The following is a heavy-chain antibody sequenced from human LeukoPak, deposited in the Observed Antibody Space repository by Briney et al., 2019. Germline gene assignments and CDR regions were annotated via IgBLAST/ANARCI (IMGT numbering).Heavy chain of an antibody. Sequence: SGGSLRLSCAAAGFTFSTFGMSWVRQAPGKGLEWVSTISYNGGGTYYADSVKGRFTISRDNSKNTLYLQMNGLRAEDTAVYYAYSGSGVWGQGTTVTVSS. J-gene: IGHJ6*02. CDR3: YSGSGV. D-gene: IGHD6-6*01. V-gene: IGHV3-23*01. CDR1: GFTFSTFG. CDR2: ISYNGGGT.